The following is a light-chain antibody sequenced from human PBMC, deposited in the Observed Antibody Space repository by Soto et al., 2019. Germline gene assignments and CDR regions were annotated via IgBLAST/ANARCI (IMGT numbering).Light chain of an antibody. CDR2: AAS. J-gene: IGKJ4*01. CDR1: QGISSW. CDR3: VQHKTYPLT. V-gene: IGKV1-12*01. Sequence: DIQMTQSPSSVSTSVGDRVTIACRASQGISSWLAWYQQSPGKAPKLLIYAASSLQSGVPSRFSGSGSGTEFTLAISSLQPEDFATYYCVQHKTYPLTFGGGAMVDIK.